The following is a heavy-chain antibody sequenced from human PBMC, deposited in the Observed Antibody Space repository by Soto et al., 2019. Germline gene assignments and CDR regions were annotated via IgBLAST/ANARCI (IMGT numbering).Heavy chain of an antibody. J-gene: IGHJ6*02. CDR1: GYTFTGYY. V-gene: IGHV1-2*04. Sequence: QVQLVQSGAEVKKPGASVKVSCKASGYTFTGYYMHWVRQAPGQGLEWMGWINPNSGGTNYAQKFQGWVTMTRDTXISTAHMELSRLRSDDTAVYYCARDLSPTELGLRHYYGMDVWGQGTTVTVSS. D-gene: IGHD7-27*01. CDR3: ARDLSPTELGLRHYYGMDV. CDR2: INPNSGGT.